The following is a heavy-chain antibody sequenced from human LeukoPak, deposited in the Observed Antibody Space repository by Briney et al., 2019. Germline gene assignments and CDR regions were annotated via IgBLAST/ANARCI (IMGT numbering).Heavy chain of an antibody. CDR2: IYYSGST. Sequence: KTSETLSLTCTVSGGSISSSSYYWGWIRQPPGKGLEWIGSIYYSGSTYYNPSLKSRVTISVDTSKNQFSLKLSSVTAADTAVYYCAREGSAFDIWGQGTMVTVSS. CDR3: AREGSAFDI. J-gene: IGHJ3*02. CDR1: GGSISSSSYY. V-gene: IGHV4-39*07.